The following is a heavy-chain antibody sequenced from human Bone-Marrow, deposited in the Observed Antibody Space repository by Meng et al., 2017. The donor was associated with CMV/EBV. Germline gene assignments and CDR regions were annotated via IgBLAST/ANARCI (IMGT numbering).Heavy chain of an antibody. D-gene: IGHD3-9*01. CDR3: ACQNPRILTGYG. CDR1: GFTFMNYA. CDR2: ISGSGVNT. J-gene: IGHJ4*02. V-gene: IGHV3-23*01. Sequence: GESLKISCAASGFTFMNYAMSWVRQAPGKGLEWVSSISGSGVNTYYADSVEGRFTISRDNSKNTLYLQMNSLRAEDTAVYYCACQNPRILTGYGWGQGTLVTVSS.